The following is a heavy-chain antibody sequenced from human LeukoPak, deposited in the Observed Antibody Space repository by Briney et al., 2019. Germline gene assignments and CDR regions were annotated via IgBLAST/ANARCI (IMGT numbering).Heavy chain of an antibody. Sequence: GGSLRLSCAASGFTFRSYAMHWVRQTPGTGLEWVAVVAHDGNSAQYADSVRGRFSISRDNAKNSLYLQMDSLTADDTAVYFCTRDFSYYGMDVWGQGTTVTVSS. J-gene: IGHJ6*02. D-gene: IGHD2/OR15-2a*01. CDR3: TRDFSYYGMDV. V-gene: IGHV3-30*04. CDR1: GFTFRSYA. CDR2: VAHDGNSA.